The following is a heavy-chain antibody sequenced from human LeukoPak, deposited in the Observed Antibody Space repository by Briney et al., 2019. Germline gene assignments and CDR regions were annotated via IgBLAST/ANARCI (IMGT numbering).Heavy chain of an antibody. J-gene: IGHJ6*03. CDR2: IIPILGIA. Sequence: ASVNVFCKASGGTFSRYAISWVRQAPGQGLEWMGRIIPILGIANYAQKFQGRVTITADTSTSTAYMELSSLRSEVTSVNYCARGEDDYPHYYYYMDVWGKGTTVTVSS. D-gene: IGHD4-11*01. V-gene: IGHV1-69*04. CDR3: ARGEDDYPHYYYYMDV. CDR1: GGTFSRYA.